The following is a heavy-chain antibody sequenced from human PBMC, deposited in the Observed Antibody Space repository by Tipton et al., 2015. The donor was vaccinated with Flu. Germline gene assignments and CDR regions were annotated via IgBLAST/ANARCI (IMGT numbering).Heavy chain of an antibody. V-gene: IGHV4-61*09. D-gene: IGHD1-14*01. CDR2: IYTSGST. J-gene: IGHJ5*02. CDR3: ATSPGPMNWFDP. Sequence: TLSLTCTVSGDYISSSTDYWSWIRQPAGKGLEWIGHIYTSGSTNYNPSLKSRITISVDTSKNQFSLKVSSVTAADTAVYYCATSPGPMNWFDPWGQGTLVTVPS. CDR1: GDYISSSTDY.